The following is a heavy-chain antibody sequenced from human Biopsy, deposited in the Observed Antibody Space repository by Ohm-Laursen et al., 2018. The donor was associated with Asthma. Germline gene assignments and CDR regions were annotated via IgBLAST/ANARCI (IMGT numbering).Heavy chain of an antibody. D-gene: IGHD3-3*01. CDR3: ARGPEWSGLDI. CDR2: SDHRGNT. J-gene: IGHJ6*02. CDR1: GLSSSAYY. V-gene: IGHV4-34*01. Sequence: SETLSLTCSMYGLSSSAYYWTWIRPTPGKGLVWIGESDHRGNTNTNATLKSRVTISKAKSANEFSLKMKSVTAADTAIYYCARGPEWSGLDIWGQGTTVTVSS.